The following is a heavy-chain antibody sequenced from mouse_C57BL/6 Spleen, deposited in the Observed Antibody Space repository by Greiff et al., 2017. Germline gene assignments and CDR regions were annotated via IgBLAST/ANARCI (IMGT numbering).Heavy chain of an antibody. V-gene: IGHV15-2*01. CDR3: ARPTYGKDAMDY. J-gene: IGHJ4*01. D-gene: IGHD2-10*02. CDR2: ILPSIGRT. Sequence: VQLQQSGSELRSPGSSVKLSCKDFDSEVFPIAYMSWVRQKPGHGFEWIGGILPSIGRTIYGEKFEDKATLDADTLSNTAYLELNSLTSEDSAIYYCARPTYGKDAMDYWGQGTSVTVSS. CDR1: DSEVFPIAY.